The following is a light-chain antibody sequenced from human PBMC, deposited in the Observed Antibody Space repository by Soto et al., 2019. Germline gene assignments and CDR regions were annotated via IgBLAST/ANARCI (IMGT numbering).Light chain of an antibody. V-gene: IGKV1-33*01. J-gene: IGKJ5*01. CDR1: QDISNF. CDR3: QQYDILPIT. CDR2: DAS. Sequence: DIQLTPSRSSLSAFVGDRVTITCQASQDISNFLNWYQQKPGKAPKLLIYDASNLETGVPSRFSGSGSGTDFTFTISSLQPEDIATYYCQQYDILPITFGQGTRLEI.